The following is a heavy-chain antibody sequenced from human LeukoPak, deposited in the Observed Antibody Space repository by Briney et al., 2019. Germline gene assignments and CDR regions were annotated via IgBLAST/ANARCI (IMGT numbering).Heavy chain of an antibody. CDR3: ASGRSTGYLGAQSWYYFDY. CDR2: IKSDGSST. CDR1: GFTFSDYW. D-gene: IGHD3-9*01. Sequence: GGSLRLSCAASGFTFSDYWMHWVRHAPGKGLVWVSRIKSDGSSTSYADSVKGRFTISRDNSKNTLYLQMNSLRAEDTAVYYCASGRSTGYLGAQSWYYFDYWGQGTLVTVSS. V-gene: IGHV3-74*01. J-gene: IGHJ4*02.